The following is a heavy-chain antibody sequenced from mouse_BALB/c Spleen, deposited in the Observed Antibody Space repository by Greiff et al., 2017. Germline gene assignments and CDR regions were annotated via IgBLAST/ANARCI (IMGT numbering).Heavy chain of an antibody. J-gene: IGHJ2*01. V-gene: IGHV5-6-3*01. CDR1: GFTFSSYG. CDR2: INSNGGST. Sequence: EVQRVESGGGLVQPGGSLKLSCAASGFTFSSYGMSWVRQTPDKRLELVATINSNGGSTYYPDSVKGRFTISRDNAKNTLYLQMSSLKSEDTAMYYCATGTNYFDYWGQGTTLTVSS. CDR3: ATGTNYFDY. D-gene: IGHD4-1*01.